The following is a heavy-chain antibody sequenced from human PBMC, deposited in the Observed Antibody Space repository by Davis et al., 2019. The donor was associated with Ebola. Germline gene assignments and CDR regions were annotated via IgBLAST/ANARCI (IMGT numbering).Heavy chain of an antibody. CDR1: GFTFSSYG. J-gene: IGHJ4*02. CDR3: ASAHRVGDY. CDR2: ISYDGSNK. D-gene: IGHD1-26*01. V-gene: IGHV3-30*03. Sequence: SCAASGFTFSSYGMHWVRQAPGKGLEWVAVISYDGSNKYYADSVKGRFTISRDNSKNTLYLQMNSLRAEDTAVYYCASAHRVGDYWGQGTLVTVSS.